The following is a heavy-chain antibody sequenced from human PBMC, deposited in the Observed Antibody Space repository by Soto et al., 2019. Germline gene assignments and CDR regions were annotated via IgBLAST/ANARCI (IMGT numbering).Heavy chain of an antibody. CDR2: ISNNGVST. J-gene: IGHJ4*02. CDR1: GFSFSNYA. V-gene: IGHV3-64*01. Sequence: EVQLVESGGILVQPGGSLRLSCVASGFSFSNYAMHWVRQAPGKGLEYVSAISNNGVSTYYANSVKGRFIISRDNSKNTMYLQMGSLRAEDMAVYYWARGGPYRLLSDFDYWGQGTLVTVSS. CDR3: ARGGPYRLLSDFDY. D-gene: IGHD2-21*02.